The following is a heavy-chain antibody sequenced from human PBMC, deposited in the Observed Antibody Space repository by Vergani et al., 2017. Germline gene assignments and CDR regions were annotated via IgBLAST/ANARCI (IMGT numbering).Heavy chain of an antibody. V-gene: IGHV4-34*01. CDR3: ARAHYYYGMDV. CDR2: NNHSGST. Sequence: QVQLQQWGAGLLKPSETLSLTCAVYGGSFSGYYWSWIRQPPGKGLEWIGENNHSGSTNYNPSLKSRVTISVDTSKNQFSLKLSSVTAADTAVYYCARAHYYYGMDVWGQGATVTVSS. J-gene: IGHJ6*02. CDR1: GGSFSGYY.